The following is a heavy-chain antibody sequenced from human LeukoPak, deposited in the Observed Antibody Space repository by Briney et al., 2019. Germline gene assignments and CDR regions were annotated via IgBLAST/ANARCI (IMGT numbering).Heavy chain of an antibody. CDR3: AREDRDDEFDY. D-gene: IGHD3-10*01. V-gene: IGHV3-53*01. CDR1: GFTVSSNY. Sequence: GGSLRLSCAASGFTVSSNYMSWVRQAPGKGLEWVSVIYSGGSTYYADSVKGRFTISRDNSKNTLYLQMNSLRAEDTAVYYCAREDRDDEFDYWGQGTLVTVSS. J-gene: IGHJ4*02. CDR2: IYSGGST.